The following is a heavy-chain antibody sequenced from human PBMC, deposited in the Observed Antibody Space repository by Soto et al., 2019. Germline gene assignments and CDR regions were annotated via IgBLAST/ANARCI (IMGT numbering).Heavy chain of an antibody. V-gene: IGHV3-48*03. J-gene: IGHJ6*02. CDR2: ISSSGSTI. Sequence: GGSLRLSCAASGFTFSSYEMNRVRQAPGKGLEWVSYISSSGSTIYYADSVKGRFTISRDNAKNSLYLQMNSLRAEDTAVYYCARDRAVVPAAIGWLDYYYGMDVWGQGTTVTVSS. CDR1: GFTFSSYE. D-gene: IGHD2-2*02. CDR3: ARDRAVVPAAIGWLDYYYGMDV.